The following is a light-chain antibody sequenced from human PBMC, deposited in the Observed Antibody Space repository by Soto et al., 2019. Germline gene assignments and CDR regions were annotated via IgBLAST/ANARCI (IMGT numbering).Light chain of an antibody. CDR2: EVS. CDR1: RSDVGGYNC. Sequence: QSALTQPPSASGSPGQSVTISCTGTRSDVGGYNCVSWYQQHPGKAPKLMIYEVSKRPSGVPDRFSGSKSGNTASLTVSGLQAEDEADYYCSSYAGSNIPVVFGGGTQLTVL. J-gene: IGLJ2*01. V-gene: IGLV2-8*01. CDR3: SSYAGSNIPVV.